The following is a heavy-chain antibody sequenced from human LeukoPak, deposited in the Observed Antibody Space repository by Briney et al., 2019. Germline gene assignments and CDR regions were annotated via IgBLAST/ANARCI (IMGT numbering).Heavy chain of an antibody. V-gene: IGHV3-23*01. Sequence: GGSLRLSCVASGFTFSTYGMSWVRQAPGKGLEWVSAITGSGGSTYYADSVKGRFTISRDNAKNSLYLQMNSLRAEDTAVYYCARDREMATSYDAFDIWGQGTMVTVSS. J-gene: IGHJ3*02. D-gene: IGHD5-24*01. CDR1: GFTFSTYG. CDR3: ARDREMATSYDAFDI. CDR2: ITGSGGST.